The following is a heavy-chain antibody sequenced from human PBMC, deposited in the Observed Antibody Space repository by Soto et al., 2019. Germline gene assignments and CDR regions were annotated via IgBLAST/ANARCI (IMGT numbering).Heavy chain of an antibody. CDR1: GGTFSSYT. D-gene: IGHD6-13*01. V-gene: IGHV1-69*02. CDR3: ASAFIAENAFDI. Sequence: QVQLVQSGAEVKKPGSSVKVSCKASGGTFSSYTISWVRQAPGQGLEWMGRIIPILGIANYAQKFQGRVTITADKSTSTAYMERSSLRSEDTAVYYCASAFIAENAFDIWGQGTMVTVSS. J-gene: IGHJ3*02. CDR2: IIPILGIA.